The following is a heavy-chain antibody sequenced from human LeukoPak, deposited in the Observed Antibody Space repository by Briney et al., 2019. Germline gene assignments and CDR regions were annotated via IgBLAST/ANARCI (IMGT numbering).Heavy chain of an antibody. CDR2: INPDGSIK. D-gene: IGHD2-8*02. CDR3: ARDLVAAGALDS. V-gene: IGHV3-7*01. Sequence: PGGSLRLSCAASGLTFSNYWMNWVRQAPGKGLEWVANINPDGSIKSCVDSVKGRFTVSRDNAKFSLYLQMNSLGVDDTAVYYCARDLVAAGALDSWGQGTLVTVSS. CDR1: GLTFSNYW. J-gene: IGHJ4*02.